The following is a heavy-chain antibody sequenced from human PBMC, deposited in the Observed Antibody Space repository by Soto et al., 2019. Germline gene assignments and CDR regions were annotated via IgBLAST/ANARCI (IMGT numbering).Heavy chain of an antibody. CDR1: GYSISSGYY. V-gene: IGHV4-38-2*01. CDR3: AAHRRDGYNYFDY. CDR2: IYHSVST. Sequence: PSETLCLTCAVSGYSISSGYYWGWIRQPPGKGLEWIGSIYHSVSTYYNPSLKSRVTISVDTSKNPFSLKLSSVTAADTAVYYCAAHRRDGYNYFDYWGQGTLVTVSS. J-gene: IGHJ4*02. D-gene: IGHD5-12*01.